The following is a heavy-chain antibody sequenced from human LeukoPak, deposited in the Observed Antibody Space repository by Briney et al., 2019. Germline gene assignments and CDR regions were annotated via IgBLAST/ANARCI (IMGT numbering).Heavy chain of an antibody. CDR2: INPSGGST. D-gene: IGHD3-22*01. J-gene: IGHJ4*02. V-gene: IGHV1-46*01. CDR1: GYTFTSYY. Sequence: ASVTVSCKAPGYTFTSYYMHWVRQAPGQGLEWMGIINPSGGSTSYAQKFQGRVTMTRDMSTSTVYMELSSLRSEDTAVYYCARDEYYDSSGYYYGDGAFDYWGQGTLVTVSS. CDR3: ARDEYYDSSGYYYGDGAFDY.